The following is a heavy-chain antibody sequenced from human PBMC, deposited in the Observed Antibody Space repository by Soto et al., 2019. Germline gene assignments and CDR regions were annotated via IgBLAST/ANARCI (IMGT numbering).Heavy chain of an antibody. Sequence: QDQLVQSGAEVKKPGASVTVSCKASGYSFTNYGVTWVRQAPGQGLEWMGWISAFNGNTHYAQNLQGRVTMTTDASTSTAYMELRSLRSDDTAVYYCARDRGVAPPVAGNTHYHYYMDVWGKGTTVTVSS. J-gene: IGHJ6*03. V-gene: IGHV1-18*01. CDR2: ISAFNGNT. CDR3: ARDRGVAPPVAGNTHYHYYMDV. CDR1: GYSFTNYG. D-gene: IGHD6-19*01.